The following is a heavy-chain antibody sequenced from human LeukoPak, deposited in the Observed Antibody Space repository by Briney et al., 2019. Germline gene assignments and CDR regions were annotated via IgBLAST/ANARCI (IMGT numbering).Heavy chain of an antibody. CDR1: GGSISSGGHY. J-gene: IGHJ4*02. CDR2: IYYSGNI. CDR3: AGGLDYYDNTGYYSFDY. D-gene: IGHD3-22*01. V-gene: IGHV4-31*03. Sequence: KPSETLSLTCTVSGGSISSGGHYWSWIRQHPGKGLEWIGYIYYSGNIYFNPSLESRVAISVDTSKNQFSLKLSSVTAADTAVYYCAGGLDYYDNTGYYSFDYWGQGTLVTGSS.